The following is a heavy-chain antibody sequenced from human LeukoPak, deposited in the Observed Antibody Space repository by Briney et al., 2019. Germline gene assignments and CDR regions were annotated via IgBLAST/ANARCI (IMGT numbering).Heavy chain of an antibody. Sequence: GGSLRLSCAASGFTFSSYSMNWVRQAPGKGLEWVSSISSSSSYIYYADSVKGRFTISRDNAKNSLYLRMNSLRAEDTAVYYCARVGKKYYYDSSGYPLFDYWGQGTLVTVSS. CDR2: ISSSSSYI. D-gene: IGHD3-22*01. J-gene: IGHJ4*02. V-gene: IGHV3-21*01. CDR1: GFTFSSYS. CDR3: ARVGKKYYYDSSGYPLFDY.